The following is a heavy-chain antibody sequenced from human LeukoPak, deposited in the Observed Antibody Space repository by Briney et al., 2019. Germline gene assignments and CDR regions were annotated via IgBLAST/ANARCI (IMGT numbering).Heavy chain of an antibody. CDR3: AKDYGDRRPYYFNY. J-gene: IGHJ4*02. CDR1: GGTFSRYA. V-gene: IGHV1-69*01. D-gene: IGHD4-17*01. Sequence: SVKVSCKASGGTFSRYAISWVRQAPGQGLEWMGGIIPIFGTANYAQKFQGRVTITADESTSTAYMELSSLRSEDTAVYYCAKDYGDRRPYYFNYWGQGTLVTVSS. CDR2: IIPIFGTA.